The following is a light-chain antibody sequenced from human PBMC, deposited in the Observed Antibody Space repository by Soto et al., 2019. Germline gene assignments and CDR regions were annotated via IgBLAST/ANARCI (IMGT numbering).Light chain of an antibody. CDR2: AAS. CDR3: QQSYSIPWT. V-gene: IGKV1-8*01. J-gene: IGKJ1*01. CDR1: QGISSY. Sequence: AIRMTQSPSSFSASTGDRVTITCRASQGISSYLAWYQQKPGKVPKLLIYAASTLQRGVPSRFSGSGSGTDFTLTISSLQPEDFATYYCQQSYSIPWTFGQGTKVDIK.